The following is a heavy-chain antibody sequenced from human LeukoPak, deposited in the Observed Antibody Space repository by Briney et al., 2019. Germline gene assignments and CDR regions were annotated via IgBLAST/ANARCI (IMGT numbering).Heavy chain of an antibody. V-gene: IGHV1-18*01. CDR2: ISAYNGNT. Sequence: EASVKVSCKASGYTFTGYGISWVRQAPGQGLEWMGWISAYNGNTNYAQKIQGRVTMTTDTSTSTAYMELRSLRSDDTAVYYCARAVDEYYCSSTSCYRGGFDYWGQGTLVTVSS. D-gene: IGHD2-2*02. CDR3: ARAVDEYYCSSTSCYRGGFDY. J-gene: IGHJ4*02. CDR1: GYTFTGYG.